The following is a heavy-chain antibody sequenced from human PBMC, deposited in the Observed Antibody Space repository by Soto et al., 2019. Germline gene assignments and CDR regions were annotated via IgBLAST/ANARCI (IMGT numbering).Heavy chain of an antibody. CDR1: GFTFSNYN. CDR2: ISGSSIYI. V-gene: IGHV3-21*01. Sequence: GGSLRLSCVASGFTFSNYNMNWVRQAPGKGLEWVSHISGSSIYIHYADSVRGRFTISRDNAKNSVYLQMDSLRVEDTAVYYCAREGALKPFSSWGQGALVTVS. J-gene: IGHJ5*02. CDR3: AREGALKPFSS.